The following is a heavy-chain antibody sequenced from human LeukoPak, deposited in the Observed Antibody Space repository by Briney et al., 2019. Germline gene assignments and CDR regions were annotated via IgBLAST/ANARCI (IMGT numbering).Heavy chain of an antibody. D-gene: IGHD6-13*01. CDR2: IYYSGST. Sequence: PSETLSLTCTVSGGSISSYYWSWIRQPPGKGLEWIGYIYYSGSTNYNPSLKSRVTISVDTSKNQFSLKLSSVTAADTAVYYCARGGYSSSWYGDAFDIWGQGTMVTVSS. V-gene: IGHV4-59*01. J-gene: IGHJ3*02. CDR1: GGSISSYY. CDR3: ARGGYSSSWYGDAFDI.